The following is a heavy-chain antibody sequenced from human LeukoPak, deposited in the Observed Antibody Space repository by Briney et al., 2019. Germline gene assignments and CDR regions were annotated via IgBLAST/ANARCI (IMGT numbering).Heavy chain of an antibody. D-gene: IGHD1-26*01. CDR2: IYYSGST. J-gene: IGHJ4*02. V-gene: IGHV4-61*01. CDR3: ARCIVGATKDKYYFDY. Sequence: PSETLSLTCTVSGGSVSSGSYYWSWIRQPPGKGLEWIGYIYYSGSTNYNPSLKSRVTISVDTSKNQFSPKLSSVTAADTAVYYCARCIVGATKDKYYFDYWGQGTLVTVSS. CDR1: GGSVSSGSYY.